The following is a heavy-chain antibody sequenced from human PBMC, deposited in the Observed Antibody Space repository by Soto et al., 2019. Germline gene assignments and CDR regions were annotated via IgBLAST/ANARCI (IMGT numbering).Heavy chain of an antibody. CDR3: ARSSHSPVTTFDY. Sequence: SETLSLTCTVSGGSISSYYWSWIRQPPGKGLEWIGYIYYSGSTNYNPSLKSRVTISVDTSKNQFSLKLSSVTAADTAVYYCARSSHSPVTTFDYWAQGTPVTGSA. CDR2: IYYSGST. J-gene: IGHJ4*02. CDR1: GGSISSYY. D-gene: IGHD4-17*01. V-gene: IGHV4-59*12.